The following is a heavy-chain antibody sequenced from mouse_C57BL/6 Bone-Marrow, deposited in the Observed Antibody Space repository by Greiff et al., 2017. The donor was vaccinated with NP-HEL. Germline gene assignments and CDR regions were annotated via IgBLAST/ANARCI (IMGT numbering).Heavy chain of an antibody. CDR1: GFTFSDYY. D-gene: IGHD2-1*01. J-gene: IGHJ3*01. CDR3: AREGHGNLFAY. V-gene: IGHV5-16*01. Sequence: DVKLVESEGGLVQPGSSMKLSCTASGFTFSDYYMAWVRQVPEKGLEWVANINYDGSSTYYLDSLKSRFIISRDNAKNILYLQMSSLKSEDTATYYCAREGHGNLFAYWGQGTLVTVSA. CDR2: INYDGSST.